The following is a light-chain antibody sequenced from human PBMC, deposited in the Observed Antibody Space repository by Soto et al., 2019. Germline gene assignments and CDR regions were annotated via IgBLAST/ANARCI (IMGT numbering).Light chain of an antibody. Sequence: QSVLTQPPSVSGAPGQRVTISCTGSTSNIGAGYDVQWYQQLPGTAPKLLIYGNDNRPSGVPDRFSASKSGTSASLAIRGLRAEDEADFYCQSYDSSLSVWVFGGGTKVTVL. CDR2: GND. CDR1: TSNIGAGYD. CDR3: QSYDSSLSVWV. V-gene: IGLV1-40*01. J-gene: IGLJ3*02.